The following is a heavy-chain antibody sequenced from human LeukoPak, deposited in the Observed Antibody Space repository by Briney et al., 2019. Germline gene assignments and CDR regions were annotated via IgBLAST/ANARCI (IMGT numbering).Heavy chain of an antibody. J-gene: IGHJ4*02. CDR3: ARYCSSTSCYSAFDY. CDR2: IIPIFGTA. D-gene: IGHD2-2*01. CDR1: GYTFISYG. V-gene: IGHV1-69*13. Sequence: GASVKVSCKASGYTFISYGITWVRQAPGQGLEWMGGIIPIFGTANYAQKFQGRVTITADESTSTAYMELSSLRSEDTAVYYCARYCSSTSCYSAFDYWGQGTLVTVSS.